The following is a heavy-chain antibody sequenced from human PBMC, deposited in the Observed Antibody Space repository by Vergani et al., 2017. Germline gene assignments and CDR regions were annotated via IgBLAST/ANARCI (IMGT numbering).Heavy chain of an antibody. CDR2: INPNSSGT. CDR3: ARAFLRYYYYGMDV. V-gene: IGHV1-2*04. J-gene: IGHJ6*02. D-gene: IGHD3-3*01. CDR1: GGTFSSYA. Sequence: QVQLVQSGAEVKKPGSSVKVSCKASGGTFSSYAISWVRQAPGQGLEWVAWINPNSSGTNYAQKFQGWVTMTRDTSISTAYMELSRLRSDDTAGYYCARAFLRYYYYGMDVWGQGTTVTVSS.